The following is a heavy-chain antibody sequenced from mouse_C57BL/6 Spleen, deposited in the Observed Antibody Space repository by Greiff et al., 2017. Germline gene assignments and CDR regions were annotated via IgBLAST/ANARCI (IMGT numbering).Heavy chain of an antibody. CDR3: ARSDGYPNY. Sequence: QVQLQQPGAELVKPGASVKLSCKASGYTFTSYWMQWVKQRPGQGLEWIGKIDPSDSYTNYNQKFKGKATLTVDTSSSTAYMQLSSLTSEDSAGYYCARSDGYPNYWGQGTTLTVSS. CDR1: GYTFTSYW. J-gene: IGHJ2*01. D-gene: IGHD2-3*01. V-gene: IGHV1-50*01. CDR2: IDPSDSYT.